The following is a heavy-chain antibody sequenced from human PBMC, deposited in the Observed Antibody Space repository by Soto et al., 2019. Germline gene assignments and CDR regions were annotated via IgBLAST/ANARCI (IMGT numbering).Heavy chain of an antibody. V-gene: IGHV3-48*01. J-gene: IGHJ2*01. CDR3: EASILVSRQYFDL. CDR2: ITHSSSAI. Sequence: EVQLVESGGGLVQPGGSLRLSCAASGFTFSSYTMNWVRQAPGKGLEWISHITHSSSAIYDAGSVRGRFTISRDNAKNSLYLQLNSLRAEDTAVYYCEASILVSRQYFDLWGRGTLVTVSS. CDR1: GFTFSSYT. D-gene: IGHD3-9*01.